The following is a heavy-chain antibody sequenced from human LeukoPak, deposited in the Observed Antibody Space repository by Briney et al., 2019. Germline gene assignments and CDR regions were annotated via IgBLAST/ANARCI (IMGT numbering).Heavy chain of an antibody. CDR3: VASYGGYVLDY. CDR2: VFNNGGT. D-gene: IGHD5-12*01. CDR1: GGSLGSYH. J-gene: IGHJ4*02. Sequence: SETLSLTCSVSGGSLGSYHWNWIRQPSGKGLEWIGIVFNNGGTKHNPSLKSRVAIPVDTSKNQFALKLSSVTAADTAVYYCVASYGGYVLDYWGQGALVIVSS. V-gene: IGHV4-59*01.